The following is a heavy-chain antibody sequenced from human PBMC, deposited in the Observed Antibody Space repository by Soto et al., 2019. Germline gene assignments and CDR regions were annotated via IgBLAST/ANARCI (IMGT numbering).Heavy chain of an antibody. CDR3: AREAPYCTSATVPKFYDVDV. D-gene: IGHD2-2*01. CDR1: GGTFGSYA. CDR2: IIPILNSP. J-gene: IGHJ6*04. V-gene: IGHV1-69*01. Sequence: QVLLVQSGAEVKNPGSSVKVSCKASGGTFGSYAITWVRRAPGQGLEWLGGIIPILNSPAYAQKLQARVVITADEMTNTAYMELNSLRFDDTAVYYCAREAPYCTSATVPKFYDVDVWGKGTTVTVAS.